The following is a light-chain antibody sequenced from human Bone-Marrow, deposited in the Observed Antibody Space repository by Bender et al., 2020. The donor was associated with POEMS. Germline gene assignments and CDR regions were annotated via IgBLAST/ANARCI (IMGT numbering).Light chain of an antibody. Sequence: SYDLTQPPSVSVSPGQTATITCSGDNLGDKFVSWYQQKPAQSPVLVIYQDWKRPSGIPGRFSGSNSGTTATLTISGTQPIDEADYYCQVWDSSTVVFGGGTKLTVL. CDR3: QVWDSSTVV. V-gene: IGLV3-1*01. CDR2: QDW. CDR1: NLGDKF. J-gene: IGLJ2*01.